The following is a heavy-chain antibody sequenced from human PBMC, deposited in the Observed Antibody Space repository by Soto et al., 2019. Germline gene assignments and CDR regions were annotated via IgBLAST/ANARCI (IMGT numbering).Heavy chain of an antibody. Sequence: ASVKVSCKASGYTFTSYGISWVRQAPGQGLEWMGWISAYNGNTNYAQKLQGRVTMTTDTSTSTAYMELRSLRSDDTAVYYCARDDYYDYIWGSYRFNYFEYWGQGTLVTVSS. D-gene: IGHD3-16*02. V-gene: IGHV1-18*01. CDR3: ARDDYYDYIWGSYRFNYFEY. J-gene: IGHJ4*02. CDR1: GYTFTSYG. CDR2: ISAYNGNT.